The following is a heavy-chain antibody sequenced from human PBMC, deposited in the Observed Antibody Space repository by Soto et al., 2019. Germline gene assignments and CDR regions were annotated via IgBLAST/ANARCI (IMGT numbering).Heavy chain of an antibody. Sequence: SETLSLTCTVSGGSISSYYWSWIRQPPGKGLEWIGYIYYSGSTNYNPSLKSRVTISVDTSKNQFSLKLSSVTAADTAVYYCARHIGGASFDYWGQGTLVTVSS. CDR3: ARHIGGASFDY. V-gene: IGHV4-59*08. CDR2: IYYSGST. J-gene: IGHJ4*02. D-gene: IGHD3-10*01. CDR1: GGSISSYY.